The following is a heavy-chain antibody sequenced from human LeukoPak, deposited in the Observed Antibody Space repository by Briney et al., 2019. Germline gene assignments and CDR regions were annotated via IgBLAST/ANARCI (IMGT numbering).Heavy chain of an antibody. CDR3: GEGWNFFGSGRDDAFDI. D-gene: IGHD3-10*01. CDR1: GFTFSSYA. Sequence: GGSLRLSCAASGFTFSSYAMSWVRQAPGKGLEWVSAISGSGGSTYYADSVKGRFTISRDNSKNTLYLQMNSLRAEDTAVYYCGEGWNFFGSGRDDAFDIWGQGTMVTVSS. V-gene: IGHV3-23*01. CDR2: ISGSGGST. J-gene: IGHJ3*02.